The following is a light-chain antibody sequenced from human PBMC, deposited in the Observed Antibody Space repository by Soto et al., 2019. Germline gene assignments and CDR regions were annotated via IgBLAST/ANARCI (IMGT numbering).Light chain of an antibody. CDR2: DAS. CDR1: QDISNF. J-gene: IGKJ1*01. V-gene: IGKV1-12*01. Sequence: IQMTQSPSSLSASAGDRVTITCQASQDISNFLNWYQQKPGKAPKLLIYDASALHRGVPPRFSGSGSGTAFTLTVSSMQPEDFAIYYCQQADSFPGTFGQGTKVDIK. CDR3: QQADSFPGT.